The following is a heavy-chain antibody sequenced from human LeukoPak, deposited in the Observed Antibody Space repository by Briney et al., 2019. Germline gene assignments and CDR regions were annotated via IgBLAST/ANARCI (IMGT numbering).Heavy chain of an antibody. CDR3: AKGWSFGEYVWGSYRYTGDAFDI. CDR1: GFTFSSYA. V-gene: IGHV3-23*01. J-gene: IGHJ3*02. Sequence: PGGSLRLSCAASGFTFSSYAMSWVRQAPGKGLEWVSAISGSGGSTYYADSVKGRFTISRDNSKNTLYLQMNSLRAEDTAVYYCAKGWSFGEYVWGSYRYTGDAFDIWGQGTMVTVSS. CDR2: ISGSGGST. D-gene: IGHD3-16*02.